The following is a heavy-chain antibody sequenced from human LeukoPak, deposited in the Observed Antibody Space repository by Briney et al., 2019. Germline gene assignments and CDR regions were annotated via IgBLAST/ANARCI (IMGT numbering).Heavy chain of an antibody. Sequence: GGSLSFSGAASGFTFNSYGRLRVRQAPGKGREGGAVIWYGGSNKYHADPVRGRFTSTKDNSKNTLYLKTNSLLAEDTAVYYCAKDQWVATILREKNASDIWGHGTMVTVSS. CDR1: GFTFNSYG. CDR3: AKDQWVATILREKNASDI. V-gene: IGHV3-33*06. D-gene: IGHD5-12*01. J-gene: IGHJ3*02. CDR2: IWYGGSNK.